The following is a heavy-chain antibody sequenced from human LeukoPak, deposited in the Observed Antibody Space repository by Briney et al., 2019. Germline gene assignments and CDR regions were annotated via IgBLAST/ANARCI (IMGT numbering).Heavy chain of an antibody. CDR3: AKDIGDIVVVVAATRIYNY. D-gene: IGHD2-15*01. CDR2: ISGSGGST. CDR1: GFTFSSYA. V-gene: IGHV3-23*01. Sequence: PGGSLRLSCAASGFTFSSYAMSWVRQAPGKGLEWVSAISGSGGSTYYADSVKGRFTISRDNSKNTLYLQMNSLRAEDTAVYYCAKDIGDIVVVVAATRIYNYWGQGTLVTASS. J-gene: IGHJ4*02.